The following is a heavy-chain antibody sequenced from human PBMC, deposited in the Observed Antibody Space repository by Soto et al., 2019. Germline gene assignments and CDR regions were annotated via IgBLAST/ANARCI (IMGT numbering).Heavy chain of an antibody. CDR3: ARVYAPNYYDSSGYYWSLDY. CDR1: GYTFTSYA. CDR2: INAGNGNT. D-gene: IGHD3-22*01. J-gene: IGHJ4*02. V-gene: IGHV1-3*01. Sequence: GASVKVSCKASGYTFTSYAMHWVRQAPGQRLEWMGWINAGNGNTKYSQEFQGRVTITRDTSASTAYMELSSLRSEDTAVYYCARVYAPNYYDSSGYYWSLDYWGQGTLVTVSS.